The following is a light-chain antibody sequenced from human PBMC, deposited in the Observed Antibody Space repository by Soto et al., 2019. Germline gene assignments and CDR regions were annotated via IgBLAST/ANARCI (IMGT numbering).Light chain of an antibody. CDR1: QSVISSS. J-gene: IGKJ1*01. Sequence: IGLTQSPGTLSLSQGERATLSCRASQSVISSSLAWYQQKPGQAPRPLIYGASSRATGIPDRFSGGGSGTDFTLTISRLEPEDFAVYYCQQYSTSPQTFGEGTKVDI. V-gene: IGKV3-20*01. CDR3: QQYSTSPQT. CDR2: GAS.